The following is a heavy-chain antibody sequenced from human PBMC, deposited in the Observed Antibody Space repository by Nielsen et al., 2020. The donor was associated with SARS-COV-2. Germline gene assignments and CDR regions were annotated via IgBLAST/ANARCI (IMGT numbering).Heavy chain of an antibody. CDR2: ISYEGSKK. CDR3: AKRRAVFMLTFGGEGAMDV. CDR1: GFTFSSYG. D-gene: IGHD3-16*01. J-gene: IGHJ6*02. V-gene: IGHV3-30*02. Sequence: GESLKISCAASGFTFSSYGMHWVRQAPGKGLEWVASISYEGSKKYYADSLAGRLTVSRDTAKNTVYLQMNSLSVEDTGVYHCAKRRAVFMLTFGGEGAMDVWGQGTTVSVSS.